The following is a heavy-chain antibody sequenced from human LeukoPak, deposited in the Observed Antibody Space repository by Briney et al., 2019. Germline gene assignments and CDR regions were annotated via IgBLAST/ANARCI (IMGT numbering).Heavy chain of an antibody. CDR3: ARETYYYDSSGYYHYYFDY. CDR2: ISSSSSYI. J-gene: IGHJ4*02. Sequence: KPGGSLRLSCAASGFTFSSYAMSWVRQAPGKGLEWVSSISSSSSYIYYADSAKGRLTISRDNAKNSLYLQMNSLRAEDTAVYYCARETYYYDSSGYYHYYFDYWGQGTLVTVSS. D-gene: IGHD3-22*01. V-gene: IGHV3-21*01. CDR1: GFTFSSYA.